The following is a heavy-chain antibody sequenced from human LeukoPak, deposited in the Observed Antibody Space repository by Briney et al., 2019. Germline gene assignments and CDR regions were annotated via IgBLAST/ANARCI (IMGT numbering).Heavy chain of an antibody. CDR1: GGSITSYY. Sequence: SETLSLTCTVSGGSITSYYWSWIRQPPGKGLEWIGYIYHSGSTYYNPSLKSRVTISVDRSKNQFSLKLSSVTAADTAVYYCARWSRDAFDIWGQGTMVTVSS. V-gene: IGHV4-59*01. CDR3: ARWSRDAFDI. J-gene: IGHJ3*02. CDR2: IYHSGST.